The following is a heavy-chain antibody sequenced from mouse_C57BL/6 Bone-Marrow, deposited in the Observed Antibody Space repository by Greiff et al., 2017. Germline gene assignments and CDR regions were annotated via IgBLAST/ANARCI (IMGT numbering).Heavy chain of an antibody. Sequence: EVKLMESGPELVKPGASVKISCKASGYSFTGYYMHWVKQSHGNILDWIGDIYPYNGVSSYNQKFKGKATLTVDKSSSTAYMELRRLTSEDSAVYYGARSRSNYVKFAYWGQGTLVTVSA. CDR1: GYSFTGYY. D-gene: IGHD2-5*01. J-gene: IGHJ3*01. CDR2: IYPYNGVS. V-gene: IGHV1-31*01. CDR3: ARSRSNYVKFAY.